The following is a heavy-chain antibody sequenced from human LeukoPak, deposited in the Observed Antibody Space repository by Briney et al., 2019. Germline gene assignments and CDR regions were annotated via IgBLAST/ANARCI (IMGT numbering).Heavy chain of an antibody. CDR3: AKAPVRGGVVVPAAMLGDY. V-gene: IGHV3-23*01. J-gene: IGHJ4*02. CDR1: GFTFSSYA. CDR2: ISGSGGST. Sequence: PGGSLRLSCAASGFTFSSYAMSWVRQAPGKGLEWVSAISGSGGSTCYADSVKGRFTISRDNSKNTLYLQMNSLRAEDTAVYYCAKAPVRGGVVVPAAMLGDYWGQGTLVTVSS. D-gene: IGHD2-2*01.